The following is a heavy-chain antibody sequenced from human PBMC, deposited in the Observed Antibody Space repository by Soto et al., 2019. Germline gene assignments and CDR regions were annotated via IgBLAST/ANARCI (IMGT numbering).Heavy chain of an antibody. CDR3: ARWRGGYSGYNYYFDY. D-gene: IGHD5-12*01. CDR2: IYYSGST. Sequence: QVQLQESGPGLVKPSETLSLTCTVSGGSISSYYWSWIRQPPGKGLEWIGHIYYSGSTNYNPSLKSRVTISVDTSKNQFSLKLSSVTAADTAVYYCARWRGGYSGYNYYFDYWGQGTLVTVSS. J-gene: IGHJ4*02. V-gene: IGHV4-59*01. CDR1: GGSISSYY.